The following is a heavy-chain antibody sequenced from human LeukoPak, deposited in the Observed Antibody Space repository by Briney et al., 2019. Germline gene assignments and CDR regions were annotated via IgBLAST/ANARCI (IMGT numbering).Heavy chain of an antibody. J-gene: IGHJ4*02. D-gene: IGHD1-26*01. Sequence: GGSLRLPCAASGFTFSSYAMHWVRQAPGKGLEWVAIISYDGSDKYYADSVKGRLTISRDNSKSTLYLQMISLRAEDTAVYYCTREGVYDGSYPSFDYWGQGALVTVSS. V-gene: IGHV3-30-3*01. CDR2: ISYDGSDK. CDR1: GFTFSSYA. CDR3: TREGVYDGSYPSFDY.